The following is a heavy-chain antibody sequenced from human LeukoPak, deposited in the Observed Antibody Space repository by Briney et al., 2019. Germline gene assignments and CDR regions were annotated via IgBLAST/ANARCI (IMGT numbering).Heavy chain of an antibody. CDR3: ARSHDYSTSLAFDV. V-gene: IGHV3-48*02. CDR2: IRSSGSTT. D-gene: IGHD4-11*01. J-gene: IGHJ3*01. CDR1: GFSFSSYS. Sequence: GGSLRLSCAASGFSFSSYSMNWVHQAPGKGLEWVSYIRSSGSTTYYADSVKGRFTISRDIAKNSLYLQMNSLRDEDTAVYYCARSHDYSTSLAFDVWGQGTMVTVSS.